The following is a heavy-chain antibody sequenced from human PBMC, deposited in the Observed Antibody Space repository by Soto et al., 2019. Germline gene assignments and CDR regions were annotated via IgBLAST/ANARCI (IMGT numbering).Heavy chain of an antibody. J-gene: IGHJ6*02. CDR1: GCTFSSYA. D-gene: IGHD3-10*01. CDR2: VSAVGDMT. V-gene: IGHV3-23*01. Sequence: DVQVLESGGDLVQPGGALRLYCAASGCTFSSYAMSWVRQAPGKGLEWVSSVSAVGDMTYYSDSVKGRFTISRDNYLVALFLHMNSLNVEDTALYYCARGNRGGSGSPACSYYCGLDVWGQGTTVTVS. CDR3: ARGNRGGSGSPACSYYCGLDV.